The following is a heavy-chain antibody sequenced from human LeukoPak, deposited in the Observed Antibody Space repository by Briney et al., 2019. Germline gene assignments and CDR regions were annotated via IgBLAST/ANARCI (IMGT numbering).Heavy chain of an antibody. V-gene: IGHV4-39*01. CDR3: ARHASVDGNWPRPLDY. CDR2: VYYSGST. CDR1: GGSISSSPYY. D-gene: IGHD6-19*01. J-gene: IGHJ4*02. Sequence: PSETLSLTCTVSGGSISSSPYYWGWIRQPPGKGLEWIGNVYYSGSTYYNPSLKTRVTISVDTSKNQFSLKLTSVTAADTAVYYCARHASVDGNWPRPLDYWGQGSLVTVSS.